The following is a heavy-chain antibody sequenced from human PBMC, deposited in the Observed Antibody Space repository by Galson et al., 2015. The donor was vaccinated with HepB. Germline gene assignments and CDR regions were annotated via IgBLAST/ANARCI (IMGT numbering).Heavy chain of an antibody. Sequence: SLRLSCAASEFTVSSNYMSWVRQAPGKGLEWVSIIYSGTSTYYADSVRGRFTISRHNFKNTLYLQMNSLRAEDTAVYYCARGPRYYYDSSGPGYFDYWGQRTLVTVSS. CDR1: EFTVSSNY. D-gene: IGHD3-22*01. J-gene: IGHJ4*02. CDR2: IYSGTST. V-gene: IGHV3-53*04. CDR3: ARGPRYYYDSSGPGYFDY.